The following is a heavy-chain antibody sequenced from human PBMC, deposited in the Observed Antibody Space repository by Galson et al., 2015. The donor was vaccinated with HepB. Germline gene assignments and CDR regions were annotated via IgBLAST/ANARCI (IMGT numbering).Heavy chain of an antibody. D-gene: IGHD2/OR15-2a*01. CDR3: TRTGGDNSRAWFDP. CDR2: ISYDGSDK. J-gene: IGHJ5*02. Sequence: GLEWVAAISYDGSDKNYINSVKGRFSISRDNSKNTLYVDMNRLKVEDTAVYYCTRTGGDNSRAWFDPWGQGTLVTVSS. V-gene: IGHV3-33*05.